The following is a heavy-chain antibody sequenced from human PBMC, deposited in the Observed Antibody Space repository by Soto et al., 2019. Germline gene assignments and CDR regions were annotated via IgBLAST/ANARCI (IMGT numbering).Heavy chain of an antibody. CDR1: GYTFTSYD. Sequence: QVQLVQSGAEVKKPGASVKVSCKASGYTFTSYDINWVRQATGQGLEWMGWMNPNSGNTGYAQKFQGRVTMTRNTSISTAYMELSSLRSEDAAVYYCSRGPPSRPYDYIWGSYRYRLGYWGQGTLVTVSS. CDR3: SRGPPSRPYDYIWGSYRYRLGY. V-gene: IGHV1-8*01. D-gene: IGHD3-16*02. CDR2: MNPNSGNT. J-gene: IGHJ4*02.